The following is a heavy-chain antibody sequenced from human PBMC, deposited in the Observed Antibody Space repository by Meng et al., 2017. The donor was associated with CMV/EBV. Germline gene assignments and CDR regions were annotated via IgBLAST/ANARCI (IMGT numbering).Heavy chain of an antibody. CDR2: MNPNSGNT. D-gene: IGHD1-26*01. V-gene: IGHV1-8*03. CDR3: ARSIVGAIDY. CDR1: GYTFTSYD. J-gene: IGHJ4*02. Sequence: SLKVSCKASGYTFTSYDINWVRQATGQGLEWMGWMNPNSGNTGYAKKFQGRVTITRNTSISTTYMELSSLRSEDTAVYYCARSIVGAIDYWGQGTLVTVSS.